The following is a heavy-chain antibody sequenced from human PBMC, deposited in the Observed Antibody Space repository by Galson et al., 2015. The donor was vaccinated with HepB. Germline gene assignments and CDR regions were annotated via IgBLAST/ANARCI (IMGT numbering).Heavy chain of an antibody. CDR3: ARDRSESYQNWYFDL. CDR1: GGSISSGGYS. J-gene: IGHJ2*01. D-gene: IGHD1-26*01. V-gene: IGHV4-30-4*07. CDR2: IYYSGST. Sequence: TLSLTCAVSGGSISSGGYSWSWIRQPPGKGLEWIGYIYYSGSTYYNPSLKSRVTISVDTSKNQFSLKLSSVTAADTAVYYCARDRSESYQNWYFDLWGRGTLVTVSS.